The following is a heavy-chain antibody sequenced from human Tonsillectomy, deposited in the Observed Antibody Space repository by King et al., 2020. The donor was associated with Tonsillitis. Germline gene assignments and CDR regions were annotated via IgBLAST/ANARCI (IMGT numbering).Heavy chain of an antibody. Sequence: QLQESGPGLVKPSQTLSLTCTVSGGSISSGDYYWSWIRQPPGKGLEWIGYIYYSGSTYYNPSLKSRITISVDTSKNQFSLKLSSVTAADTAVYYCVRDSRTMVRGDPFDYWGQGTLVTVSS. CDR2: IYYSGST. CDR3: VRDSRTMVRGDPFDY. J-gene: IGHJ4*02. V-gene: IGHV4-30-4*01. CDR1: GGSISSGDYY. D-gene: IGHD3-10*01.